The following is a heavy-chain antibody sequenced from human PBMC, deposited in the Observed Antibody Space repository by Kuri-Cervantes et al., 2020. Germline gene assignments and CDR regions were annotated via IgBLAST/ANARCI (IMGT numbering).Heavy chain of an antibody. D-gene: IGHD3-10*01. J-gene: IGHJ6*02. V-gene: IGHV3-23*01. CDR2: ISGSGGST. Sequence: GGSLRLSCAASGFTFSSYGMHWVRQAPGKGLEWVSAISGSGGSTYYADSVKGRFTISRDNSKNTLYLQMNSLRAEDTAVYYCAKDAGAWFGELPLYYYYYGMDVWGQGTTVTVSS. CDR3: AKDAGAWFGELPLYYYYYGMDV. CDR1: GFTFSSYG.